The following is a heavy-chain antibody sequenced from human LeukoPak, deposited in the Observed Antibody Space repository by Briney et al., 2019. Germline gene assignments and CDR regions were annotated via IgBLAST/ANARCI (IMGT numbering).Heavy chain of an antibody. CDR2: IFFSGTT. V-gene: IGHV4-59*12. CDR3: ARNPRNYYYYYYMDV. CDR1: SVSLTNYY. J-gene: IGHJ6*03. Sequence: SETLSLTCTVSSVSLTNYYWSWIRQPPGKGLEWIGYIFFSGTTNYNPSLKSRVTISVDTSKNQFSLKLSSVTAADTAVYYCARNPRNYYYYYYMDVWGKGTMVTVSS. D-gene: IGHD1-14*01.